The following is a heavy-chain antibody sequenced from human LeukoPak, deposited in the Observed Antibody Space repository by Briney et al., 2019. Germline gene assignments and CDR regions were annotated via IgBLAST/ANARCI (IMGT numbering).Heavy chain of an antibody. CDR3: ARDGARALDAFDI. J-gene: IGHJ3*02. Sequence: GGSLRLSCAASGFTFSSYAMHWVRQAPGKGLEWVAVISYDGSNKYYADSVKGRFTISRDNSKNTLYLQMNSLRAEDTAVYYCARDGARALDAFDIWGQGTMVTVSS. V-gene: IGHV3-30-3*01. D-gene: IGHD3-10*01. CDR2: ISYDGSNK. CDR1: GFTFSSYA.